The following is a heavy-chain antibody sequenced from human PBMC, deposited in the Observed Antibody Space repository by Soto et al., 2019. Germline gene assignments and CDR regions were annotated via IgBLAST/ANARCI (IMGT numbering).Heavy chain of an antibody. D-gene: IGHD6-13*01. CDR2: IYYSGST. CDR3: ARGWFSSSWYQGYGMDV. Sequence: PSETLSLTCTVSGGSISSYYWSWIRQPPGKGLEWIGYIYYSGSTNYNPSLKSRVTISVDTSKNQFSLKLSSVTAADTAVYYCARGWFSSSWYQGYGMDVWGQGTTVTVSS. CDR1: GGSISSYY. V-gene: IGHV4-59*01. J-gene: IGHJ6*02.